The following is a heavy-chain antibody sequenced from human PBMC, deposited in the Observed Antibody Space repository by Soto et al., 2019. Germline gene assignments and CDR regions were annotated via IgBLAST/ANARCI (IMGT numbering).Heavy chain of an antibody. CDR1: GGSMTSGDQY. Sequence: PSETLSLSCTVSGGSMTSGDQYWTWIRHRPGEGLEWFGYINHRGSLYYNPSLKSRVSMSVDTSKNQFSLNPSSVTAADTAVYYCARELPQRQGRNMDVWGQGTTVTVS. CDR3: ARELPQRQGRNMDV. J-gene: IGHJ6*02. V-gene: IGHV4-31*03. CDR2: INHRGSL. D-gene: IGHD1-1*01.